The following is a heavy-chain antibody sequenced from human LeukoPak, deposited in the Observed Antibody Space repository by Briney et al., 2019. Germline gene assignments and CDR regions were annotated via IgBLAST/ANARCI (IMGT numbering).Heavy chain of an antibody. CDR3: ARDPSVWVAFSSPFDY. D-gene: IGHD3-16*01. V-gene: IGHV4-30-2*01. CDR2: IYHSGST. CDR1: GGSISSGGYS. J-gene: IGHJ4*02. Sequence: SETLSLTCAVSGGSISSGGYSWSWIRQPPGKGLEWIGYIYHSGSTYYNPSLKSRVTISVDTSKNQFSLKLSSVTAADTAVYYCARDPSVWVAFSSPFDYWGQGTLVTVSS.